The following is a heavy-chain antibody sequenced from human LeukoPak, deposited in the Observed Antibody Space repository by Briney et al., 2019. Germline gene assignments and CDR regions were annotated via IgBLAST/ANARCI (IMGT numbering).Heavy chain of an antibody. J-gene: IGHJ5*01. CDR1: GDSIGSSSYY. CDR3: ARQVAIVEPTDPNWFDS. V-gene: IGHV4-39*07. CDR2: IFYSGST. Sequence: SETLSLTCNVSGDSIGSSSYYWGWIRQTPEKGLEWIGSIFYSGSTYYTPSLKIRVTMSLDTSKNQFSLRLTSVTAADTAVYYCARQVAIVEPTDPNWFDSWGQGTLVTVSS. D-gene: IGHD1-26*01.